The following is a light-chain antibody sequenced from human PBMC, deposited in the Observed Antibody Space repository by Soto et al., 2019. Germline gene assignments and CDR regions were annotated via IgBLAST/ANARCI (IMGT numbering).Light chain of an antibody. CDR1: QSLSSGY. Sequence: EIVLTQSPGTLSLSPGERATLSCRARQSLSSGYLAWYQQKPGQAPTILIYAASSRATGIPDRFSGSVSGTDFSLTISRLEPEDLAVYYCHQYDTSPRTFGQGTKVEI. J-gene: IGKJ1*01. CDR3: HQYDTSPRT. V-gene: IGKV3-20*01. CDR2: AAS.